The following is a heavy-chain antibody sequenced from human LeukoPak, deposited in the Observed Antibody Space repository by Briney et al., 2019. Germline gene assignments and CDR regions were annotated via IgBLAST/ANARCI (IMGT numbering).Heavy chain of an antibody. J-gene: IGHJ4*02. V-gene: IGHV3-30-3*01. D-gene: IGHD2-8*02. CDR1: GFTFSSYA. CDR2: IAHRGNNK. CDR3: AKDGSWSCTD. Sequence: PGRSLRLSCAASGFTFSSYAMHWVRQGPGKGLEWVAYIAHRGNNKYYADSVKGRFTISRDNSKGSLYLQMNSLRADDTAVYYCAKDGSWSCTDWGQGTLVRVSS.